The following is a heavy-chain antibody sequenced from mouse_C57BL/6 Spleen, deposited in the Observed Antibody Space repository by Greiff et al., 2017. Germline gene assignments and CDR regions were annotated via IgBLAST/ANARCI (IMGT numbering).Heavy chain of an antibody. J-gene: IGHJ3*01. V-gene: IGHV3-6*01. CDR2: ISYDGSN. CDR1: GYSITSGYY. CDR3: ARDPDLLFFAY. Sequence: VQLKESGPGLVKPSQSLSLTCSVTGYSITSGYYWNWIRQFPGNKLEWMGYISYDGSNNYNSSLKNRISITRDTSKNQFFLKLNSVTTEDTATYYCARDPDLLFFAYWGQGTLVTVSA. D-gene: IGHD2-10*01.